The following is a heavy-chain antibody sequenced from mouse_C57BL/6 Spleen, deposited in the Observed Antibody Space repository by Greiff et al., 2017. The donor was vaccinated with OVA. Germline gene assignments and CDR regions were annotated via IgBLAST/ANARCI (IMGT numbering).Heavy chain of an antibody. CDR3: ARATTVVADWYFDV. V-gene: IGHV1-63*01. D-gene: IGHD1-1*01. CDR1: GYTFTNYW. CDR2: IYPGGGYT. Sequence: QVQLKESGAELVRPGTSVTMSCKASGYTFTNYWIGWAKQRPGHGLEWIGDIYPGGGYTHYNEKFKGKATLTADKSSSTAYMQFSSLTSEDSAIYDSARATTVVADWYFDVWGTGTTVTVSS. J-gene: IGHJ1*03.